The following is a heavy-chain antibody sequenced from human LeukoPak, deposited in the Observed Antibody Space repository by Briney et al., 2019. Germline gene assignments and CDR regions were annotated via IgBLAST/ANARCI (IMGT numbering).Heavy chain of an antibody. CDR2: ISAYNGNT. Sequence: ASVKVSCKASGYTFTSYGVSWVRQAPGQGLEWMGWISAYNGNTNYAQKLQGRVTMTTDTSTSTAYMELRSLRSDDTAVYYCARVYSGGDAFDIWGQGTMVTVSS. V-gene: IGHV1-18*01. D-gene: IGHD2-15*01. J-gene: IGHJ3*02. CDR1: GYTFTSYG. CDR3: ARVYSGGDAFDI.